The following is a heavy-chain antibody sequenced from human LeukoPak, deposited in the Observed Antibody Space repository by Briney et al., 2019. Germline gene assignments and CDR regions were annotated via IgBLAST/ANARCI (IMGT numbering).Heavy chain of an antibody. CDR3: ARCMVLSQGWCNWFDP. J-gene: IGHJ5*02. CDR1: GFDLTTYA. V-gene: IGHV3-23*01. D-gene: IGHD6-13*01. CDR2: IRIGGGGT. Sequence: GGSLSLPCAASGFDLTTYAMTWVRQAPAKGLEWVSSIRIGGGGTYYADSVKGRVTISRDNSENTLHLQMNNLRVEDTARYFCARCMVLSQGWCNWFDPWGQGTLVTVSS.